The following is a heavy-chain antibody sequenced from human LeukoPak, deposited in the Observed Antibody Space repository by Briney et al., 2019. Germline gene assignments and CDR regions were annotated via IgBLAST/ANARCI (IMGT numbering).Heavy chain of an antibody. CDR3: VRHGPKDPHTSRYEAFEY. V-gene: IGHV4-39*01. D-gene: IGHD3-22*01. Sequence: SETLSLTCTVSGDSISSSIYYWGFIRQPPGQGLEWIGSIYYSGSTYYNASFKTRVTISLDTSKNQFSLDLTSVTAADTAVYFCVRHGPKDPHTSRYEAFEYWGQGILVPVSS. CDR2: IYYSGST. CDR1: GDSISSSIYY. J-gene: IGHJ4*02.